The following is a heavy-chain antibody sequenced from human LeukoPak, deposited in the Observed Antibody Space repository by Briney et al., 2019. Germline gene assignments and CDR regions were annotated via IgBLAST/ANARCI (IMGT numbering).Heavy chain of an antibody. Sequence: GESLQISCKGSGYSFTSYWIGWVRQMPGKGLEWMGIIYPGDSDTRYSPSFQGQVTISADKSISTAYLQWSSLKASDTAMYYCARPSSSGYRPYYFDYWGQGTLVPVSS. CDR1: GYSFTSYW. CDR2: IYPGDSDT. D-gene: IGHD3-22*01. J-gene: IGHJ4*02. V-gene: IGHV5-51*01. CDR3: ARPSSSGYRPYYFDY.